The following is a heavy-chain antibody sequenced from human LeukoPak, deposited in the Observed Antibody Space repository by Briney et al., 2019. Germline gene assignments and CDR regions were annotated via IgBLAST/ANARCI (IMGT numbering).Heavy chain of an antibody. Sequence: TGGSLRLSSAASGFTFSSYWMSWVRHAPGKGLEWVANIKQDRSEKYYVDSVKGRFTISRDKSKNTVYLQMNSLRVEDTAVYFCAKEYGYDYNYFYSMDVWGKGTTVTISS. J-gene: IGHJ6*03. CDR2: IKQDRSEK. D-gene: IGHD1-1*01. CDR3: AKEYGYDYNYFYSMDV. V-gene: IGHV3-7*01. CDR1: GFTFSSYW.